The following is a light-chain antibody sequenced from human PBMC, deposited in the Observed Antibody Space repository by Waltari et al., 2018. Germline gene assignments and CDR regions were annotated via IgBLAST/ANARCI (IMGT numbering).Light chain of an antibody. Sequence: QSALTQPASVSGSPGQSITISCTGTSSDVGAYNYVSWYQQPPGKAPKLMIYDVNKRPSGISNRFSGSKSGNTASLTISGLQAEDEANYYCCSYAGTTTVVFGGGTKLTVL. CDR1: SSDVGAYNY. J-gene: IGLJ3*02. CDR2: DVN. V-gene: IGLV2-23*02. CDR3: CSYAGTTTVV.